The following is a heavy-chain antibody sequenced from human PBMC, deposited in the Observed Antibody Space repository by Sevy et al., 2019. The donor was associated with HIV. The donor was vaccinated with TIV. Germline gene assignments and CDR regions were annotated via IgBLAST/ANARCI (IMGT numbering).Heavy chain of an antibody. J-gene: IGHJ5*02. Sequence: GGSLRLSCAASRFSFNGYGMHWVRQAPGKGLEWVAFIRYDGSNKYYADSVKGRITISRDDSKNTLYLQMNSLRAEETALYYGARATPAFCTGGVCFNWFDPWGQGTLVTVSS. D-gene: IGHD2-8*02. CDR3: ARATPAFCTGGVCFNWFDP. CDR2: IRYDGSNK. V-gene: IGHV3-30*02. CDR1: RFSFNGYG.